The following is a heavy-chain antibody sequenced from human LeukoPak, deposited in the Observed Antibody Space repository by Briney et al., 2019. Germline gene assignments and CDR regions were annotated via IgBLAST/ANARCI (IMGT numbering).Heavy chain of an antibody. J-gene: IGHJ4*02. CDR3: AKAGSRGKYCSSTSCYGLTDY. CDR1: GFTFSSYG. D-gene: IGHD2-2*01. Sequence: GGSLRLSCSASGFTFSSYGMHWLRPPPGKGLEGVAVISYDGSNKYYADSVKGRFTISRDNSKNTLYLQMNSLRGDDTAAYYSAKAGSRGKYCSSTSCYGLTDYWGQGTLVTVSS. CDR2: ISYDGSNK. V-gene: IGHV3-30*18.